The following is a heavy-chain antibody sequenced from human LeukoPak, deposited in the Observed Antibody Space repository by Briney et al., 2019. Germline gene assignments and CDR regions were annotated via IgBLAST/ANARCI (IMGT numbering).Heavy chain of an antibody. CDR2: SRNKRNSYST. CDR1: GLTLSDHY. CDR3: ARDGGKGGYSAFDI. Sequence: GGSLRLSCTASGLTLSDHYIDWVRQAPGKGLEWAGRSRNKRNSYSTEYAASVKGRFTISRDDSKNSLYLQMNSLETEDTAVYYCARDGGKGGYSAFDIWGQGTMVTVSS. J-gene: IGHJ3*02. D-gene: IGHD3-22*01. V-gene: IGHV3-72*01.